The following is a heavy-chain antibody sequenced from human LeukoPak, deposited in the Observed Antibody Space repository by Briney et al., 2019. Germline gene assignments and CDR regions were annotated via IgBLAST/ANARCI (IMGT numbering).Heavy chain of an antibody. D-gene: IGHD1-1*01. CDR2: IKYDGSEK. V-gene: IGHV3-7*05. J-gene: IGHJ4*02. CDR1: GVSFSGHW. Sequence: GGSLRLSCSGSGVSFSGHWMHWVRQAPGKGLDCVATIKYDGSEKYYVDSVKGRFTISRDDAKNSLYLQMNSLRAEDTAVYYCAGDRVNWNDVGGLFHYWGQGTLVTVTS. CDR3: AGDRVNWNDVGGLFHY.